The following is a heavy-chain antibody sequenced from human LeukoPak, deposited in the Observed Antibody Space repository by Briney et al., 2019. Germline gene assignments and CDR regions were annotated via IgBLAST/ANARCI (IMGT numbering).Heavy chain of an antibody. V-gene: IGHV1-46*01. D-gene: IGHD3-9*01. CDR3: ARDDYDILTGYSQDYYYYGMDV. CDR2: LNPSGGST. J-gene: IGHJ6*02. Sequence: ASVKVSCKASGYTFTSYYMHWVRQAPGQGLEWMGILNPSGGSTSYAQKFQGRVTMTRDTSTSTVYMELSSLRSEDTAVYYCARDDYDILTGYSQDYYYYGMDVWGQGTTVTVSS. CDR1: GYTFTSYY.